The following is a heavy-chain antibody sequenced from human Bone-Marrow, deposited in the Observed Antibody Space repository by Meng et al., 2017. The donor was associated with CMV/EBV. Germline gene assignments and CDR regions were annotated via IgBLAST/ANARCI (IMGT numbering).Heavy chain of an antibody. CDR2: IRYDGSNK. CDR3: AKDAVPAGRGVLDY. J-gene: IGHJ4*02. V-gene: IGHV3-30*02. CDR1: GFTFSSYG. D-gene: IGHD2-2*01. Sequence: EGSLRLSCAASGFTFSSYGMHWVRQAPGKGLEWVAFIRYDGSNKYYADSVKGRFTITRDNSKNTLYLQMNSLRAEDTAVYYCAKDAVPAGRGVLDYWGQGTLVTVSS.